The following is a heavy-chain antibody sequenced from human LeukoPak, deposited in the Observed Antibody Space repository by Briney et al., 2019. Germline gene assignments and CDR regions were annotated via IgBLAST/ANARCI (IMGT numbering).Heavy chain of an antibody. CDR1: GGTFSSYA. CDR3: ARSYSYGSYYYYGMDV. V-gene: IGHV1-69*13. D-gene: IGHD5-18*01. J-gene: IGHJ6*02. Sequence: SVKVSCKASGGTFSSYAISWVRQAPGQGLEWMGGIIPIFGTANYAQKFQGRVTITADESTSTAYMELSSLRSEDTAVYYCARSYSYGSYYYYGMDVWGQGTTVTVSS. CDR2: IIPIFGTA.